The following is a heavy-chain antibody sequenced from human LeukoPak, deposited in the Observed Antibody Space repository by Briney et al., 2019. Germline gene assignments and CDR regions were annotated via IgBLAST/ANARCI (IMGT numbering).Heavy chain of an antibody. CDR3: ARVVPAATYYYYYYMDV. D-gene: IGHD2-2*01. Sequence: SETLSLTCTVSGGSISSGGYYWSWIRQHPGKGLEWIGYIYYSGSTNYNPSLKSRVTISVDTSKNQFSLKLSSVTAADTAVYYCARVVPAATYYYYYYMDVWGKGTTVTVSS. CDR2: IYYSGST. CDR1: GGSISSGGYY. V-gene: IGHV4-61*08. J-gene: IGHJ6*03.